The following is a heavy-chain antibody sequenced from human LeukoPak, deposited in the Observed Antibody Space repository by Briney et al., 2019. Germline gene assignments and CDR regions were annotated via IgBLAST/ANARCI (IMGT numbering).Heavy chain of an antibody. V-gene: IGHV3-23*01. CDR3: AKAEYSSSWYDPGFDY. D-gene: IGHD6-13*01. CDR1: GLTFSSYA. Sequence: GSLRHSCSASGLTFSSYAMSWVRQAPGKGLEGVSAISGSDGGTYYADSVKSRFTISRDNSKHTLYLQMNSLRAEDTAVYYCAKAEYSSSWYDPGFDYWGQGTLVTVSS. J-gene: IGHJ4*02. CDR2: ISGSDGGT.